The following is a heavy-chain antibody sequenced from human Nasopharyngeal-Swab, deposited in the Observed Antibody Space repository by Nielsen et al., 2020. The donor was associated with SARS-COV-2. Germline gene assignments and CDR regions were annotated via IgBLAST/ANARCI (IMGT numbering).Heavy chain of an antibody. CDR3: ARDGATIYGMDV. CDR2: ISSSSSYI. Sequence: GESLKIPCAASGFTFSSYSMNWVRQAPGKGLEWVSSISSSSSYIYYADSVKGRFTISRDNAKNSLYLQMNSLRAEDTAVYYCARDGATIYGMDVWGQGTTVTVSS. CDR1: GFTFSSYS. J-gene: IGHJ6*02. V-gene: IGHV3-21*01. D-gene: IGHD5-12*01.